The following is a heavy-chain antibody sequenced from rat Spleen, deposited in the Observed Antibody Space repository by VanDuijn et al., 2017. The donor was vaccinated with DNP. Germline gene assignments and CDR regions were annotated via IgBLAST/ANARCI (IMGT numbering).Heavy chain of an antibody. J-gene: IGHJ2*01. D-gene: IGHD5-1*01. CDR2: INGAGST. CDR1: GYSITSNFR. CDR3: ALQLGVFDY. Sequence: EVQLQESGPGLVKPSQSLSLTCSVTGYSITSNFRWSWIRKFPGNKLEWMGYINGAGSTNYNPSLKSRISITRDTSKNQFFLQVNSVLTEDTATYYCALQLGVFDYWGQGIMVSVSS. V-gene: IGHV3-3*01.